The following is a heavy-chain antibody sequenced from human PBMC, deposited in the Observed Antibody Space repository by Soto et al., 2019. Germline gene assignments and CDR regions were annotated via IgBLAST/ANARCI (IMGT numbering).Heavy chain of an antibody. J-gene: IGHJ3*02. CDR2: ISGSGGST. Sequence: ESGGGLVQPGGSLRLSCAASGFTFSSYAMSWVRQAPGTGLEWVSAISGSGGSTYYADSVKGRFTISRDNSKNTLYLQMNSLRAEDTAVYYCAKDQLQLDAFDIWGQGTMVTVSS. CDR1: GFTFSSYA. V-gene: IGHV3-23*01. D-gene: IGHD2-15*01. CDR3: AKDQLQLDAFDI.